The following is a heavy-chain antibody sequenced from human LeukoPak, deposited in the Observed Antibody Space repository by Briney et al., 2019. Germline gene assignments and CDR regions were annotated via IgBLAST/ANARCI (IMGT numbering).Heavy chain of an antibody. Sequence: ASVKADSKGSGYTLTELPRHWVRQAPGKGLEWMGGFDPEDGETIYAQKFQGRVTMTEDTSTDTAYMELSSLRSEDTAVYYCATKRLVPAPRYNGFDPWGQGTLVTVSS. CDR1: GYTLTELP. CDR2: FDPEDGET. J-gene: IGHJ5*02. V-gene: IGHV1-24*01. CDR3: ATKRLVPAPRYNGFDP. D-gene: IGHD2-2*01.